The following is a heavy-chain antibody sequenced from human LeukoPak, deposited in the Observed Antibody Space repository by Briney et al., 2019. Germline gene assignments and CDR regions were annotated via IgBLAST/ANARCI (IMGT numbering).Heavy chain of an antibody. CDR1: GFSLSTSGVG. Sequence: ESGPTLVKPTQTLTLTCTFSGFSLSTSGVGVGWIRQSPGKALEWLALIYWDDDKRYSPSLKSRLTITKDTSKNQVVLTMTNMDPVDTATYYCAHSWGPDTAMAASFDYWGQGTLVTVSS. V-gene: IGHV2-5*02. J-gene: IGHJ4*02. D-gene: IGHD5-18*01. CDR2: IYWDDDK. CDR3: AHSWGPDTAMAASFDY.